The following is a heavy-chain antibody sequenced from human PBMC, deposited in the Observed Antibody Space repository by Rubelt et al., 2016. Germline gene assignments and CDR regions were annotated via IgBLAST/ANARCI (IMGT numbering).Heavy chain of an antibody. CDR3: ARDRNYYDSSGFSNFDY. D-gene: IGHD3-22*01. J-gene: IGHJ4*02. Sequence: EVQLLESGGGLVQPGGSLSLSCAASGFTFSSYAMSWVRQAPGKGLEWVSTISASGTSTYYADSVKGRFTISRDNSKNTLYLQLNSLRAEDTAVYYCARDRNYYDSSGFSNFDYWGQGTLVTVSS. V-gene: IGHV3-23*01. CDR1: GFTFSSYA. CDR2: ISASGTST.